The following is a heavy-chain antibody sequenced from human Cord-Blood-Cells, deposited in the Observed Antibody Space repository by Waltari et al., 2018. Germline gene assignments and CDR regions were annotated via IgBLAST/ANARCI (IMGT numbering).Heavy chain of an antibody. CDR2: IYSGGST. J-gene: IGHJ5*02. Sequence: EVQLVESGGGVIQPGGSLRLCCAASGFTVRSNYMRWVRQAPEKGLEWVSVIYSGGSTYYADSVKGRFTISRDNSKNTLYLQMNSLRAEDTAVYYCAGGGSYYWFDPWGQGTLVTVSS. CDR3: AGGGSYYWFDP. D-gene: IGHD1-26*01. CDR1: GFTVRSNY. V-gene: IGHV3-53*01.